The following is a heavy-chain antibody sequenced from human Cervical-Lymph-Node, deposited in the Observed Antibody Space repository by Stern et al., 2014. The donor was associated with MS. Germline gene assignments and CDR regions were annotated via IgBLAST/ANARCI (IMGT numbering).Heavy chain of an antibody. J-gene: IGHJ6*02. CDR2: IYFSGRT. D-gene: IGHD6-25*01. V-gene: IGHV4-59*08. CDR1: GGSFSSYY. Sequence: VQLVESGPGLVKPSETLSLTCTVSGGSFSSYYWSWIRQPPGKGLEWIGYIYFSGRTAYNSSLKSRVTISLDTSKNKFSLNLKPGTAADTAVYCSARSFDSSGYYYCGMDVWGQGTTVTVSS. CDR3: ARSFDSSGYYYCGMDV.